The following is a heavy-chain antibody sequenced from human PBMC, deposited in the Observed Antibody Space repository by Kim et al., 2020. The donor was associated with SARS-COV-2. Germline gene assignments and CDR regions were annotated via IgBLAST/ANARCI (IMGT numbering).Heavy chain of an antibody. D-gene: IGHD3-10*01. J-gene: IGHJ5*01. V-gene: IGHV4-31*03. CDR1: GDSIRSGGYY. CDR2: ISPSGRT. CDR3: ARAPGSGSFYWLHT. Sequence: SETLPLTCSFSGDSIRSGGYYWTWVCQPPEKGLEWLGYISPSGRTFYNRSLRIRLTISLQTSDNQFSLTVTSVTAADTAVYYCARAPGSGSFYWLHTWG.